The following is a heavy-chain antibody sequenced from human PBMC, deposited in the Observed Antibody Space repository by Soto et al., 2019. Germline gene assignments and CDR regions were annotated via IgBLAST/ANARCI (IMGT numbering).Heavy chain of an antibody. CDR2: IIPIFGTA. CDR1: GGTFSSYA. Sequence: QVQLVQSGAEVKKPGSSVKVSCKASGGTFSSYAISWVRQAPGQGLEWMGGIIPIFGTANYAQKFQGKVTITADESTSTAYMELSGLRSEDTAVYYCARHPVSGSYAYYYGMDVWGQGTTVTVSS. J-gene: IGHJ6*02. CDR3: ARHPVSGSYAYYYGMDV. D-gene: IGHD1-26*01. V-gene: IGHV1-69*12.